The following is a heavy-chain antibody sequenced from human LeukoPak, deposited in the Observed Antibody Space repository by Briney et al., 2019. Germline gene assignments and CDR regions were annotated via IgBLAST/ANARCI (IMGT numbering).Heavy chain of an antibody. D-gene: IGHD2-2*01. CDR3: AKDRDIVVVPAANGGRFDY. CDR2: ISGSGGST. J-gene: IGHJ4*02. V-gene: IGHV3-23*01. Sequence: GGSLRLSCAASGFTFSSYAMSWVRQAPGRGLEWVSAISGSGGSTYYADSVKGRFTISRDNSKNTLYLQMNSLRAEDTAVYYCAKDRDIVVVPAANGGRFDYWGQGTLVTVSS. CDR1: GFTFSSYA.